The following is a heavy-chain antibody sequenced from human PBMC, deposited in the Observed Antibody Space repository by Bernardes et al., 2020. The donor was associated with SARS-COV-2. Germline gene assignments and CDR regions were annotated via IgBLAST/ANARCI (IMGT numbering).Heavy chain of an antibody. CDR2: ISSSSSYI. D-gene: IGHD3-3*01. CDR3: ARAMYGLRFLEWFVSDAFDI. CDR1: GFTFSSYS. V-gene: IGHV3-21*01. J-gene: IGHJ3*02. Sequence: GSLRLSCAASGFTFSSYSMNWVRQAPGKGLEWVSSISSSSSYIYYADSVKGRFTISRDNAKNSLYLQMNSLRAEDTAVYYCARAMYGLRFLEWFVSDAFDIWGQGTMVTVSS.